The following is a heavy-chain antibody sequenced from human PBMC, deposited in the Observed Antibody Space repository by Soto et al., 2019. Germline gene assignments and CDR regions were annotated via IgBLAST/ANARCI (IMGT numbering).Heavy chain of an antibody. Sequence: PGGSLRLSCVASGFTFSRNAISWVRQPPGKGLEWVSGVSGSGGSTYYADSVKGRFTIPRDNSKNTVYLQMNSLRAEDTAVYYCAKGGGDYYYYAMDVWGQGTTVTVSS. CDR1: GFTFSRNA. V-gene: IGHV3-23*01. CDR2: VSGSGGST. J-gene: IGHJ6*02. CDR3: AKGGGDYYYYAMDV.